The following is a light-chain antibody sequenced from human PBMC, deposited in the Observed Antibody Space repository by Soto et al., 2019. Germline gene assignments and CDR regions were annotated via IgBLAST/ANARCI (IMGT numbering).Light chain of an antibody. CDR3: HQYGTSPWT. CDR1: QSVGANY. Sequence: EIELTQSPGTLSLSPGARATLSCRASQSVGANYLAWYQQKPGQAPRLLIYEASSRATGIPDRFSGSGSGTDFTLTISRLEPEDFAVFYCHQYGTSPWTFGQGTRVEIK. CDR2: EAS. J-gene: IGKJ1*01. V-gene: IGKV3-20*01.